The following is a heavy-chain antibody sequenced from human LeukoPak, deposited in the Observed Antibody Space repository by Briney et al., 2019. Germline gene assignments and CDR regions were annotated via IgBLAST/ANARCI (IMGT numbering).Heavy chain of an antibody. J-gene: IGHJ4*02. CDR1: GGSISSYH. CDR2: NYYSGST. CDR3: ARGLGSSWLDY. D-gene: IGHD6-13*01. V-gene: IGHV4-59*01. Sequence: SETLSLTCTVSGGSISSYHWNWIRQPPGKGLEWIGYNYYSGSTNYNPSLKSRVTISVDTSKNQFSLILSSVTAADTAVYYCARGLGSSWLDYWGQGTLVTVSS.